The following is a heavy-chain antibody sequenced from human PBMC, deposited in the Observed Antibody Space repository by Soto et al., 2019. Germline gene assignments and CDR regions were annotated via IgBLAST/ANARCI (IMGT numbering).Heavy chain of an antibody. Sequence: PSETLSLTCTVSGGSISSYYWSWIRQPPGKGLEGIGYIYYSGSTNYNPSLKSRVTISVDTSKNQFSLKLSSVAAADTAVYYCARGSGYSGYDGGQLVRGYYFDDWGQGTLVAVSS. J-gene: IGHJ4*02. D-gene: IGHD5-12*01. CDR3: ARGSGYSGYDGGQLVRGYYFDD. CDR1: GGSISSYY. CDR2: IYYSGST. V-gene: IGHV4-59*01.